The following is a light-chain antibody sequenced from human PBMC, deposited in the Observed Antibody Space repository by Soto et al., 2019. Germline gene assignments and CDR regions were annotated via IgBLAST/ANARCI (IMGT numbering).Light chain of an antibody. J-gene: IGKJ5*01. Sequence: DIVLTQSPATLSLSPGERATLSCRASQSVSNYLGWYQQKPGQAPRLLIYGASSRATGIPDRFSGSGSGTEFTLTISSLQPDDFATYYCQQYNSYSWTFGQGTRLEIK. CDR2: GAS. V-gene: IGKV3-11*01. CDR1: QSVSNY. CDR3: QQYNSYSWT.